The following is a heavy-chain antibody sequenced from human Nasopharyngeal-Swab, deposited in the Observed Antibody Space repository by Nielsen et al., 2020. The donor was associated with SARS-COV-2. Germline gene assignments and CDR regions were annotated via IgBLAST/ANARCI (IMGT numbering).Heavy chain of an antibody. CDR1: AFTFSHYA. CDR2: IRGSGDNT. D-gene: IGHD3-9*01. V-gene: IGHV3-23*01. Sequence: ETLSLTCAGSAFTFSHYAMSWVRQAPGKGLEWVSAIRGSGDNTYYADSVKGRFTISRDNPKTTLYLQMNSLRAEDTAVYYCAKPHLRYYDWLLFDYWGQGTLVTVSS. J-gene: IGHJ4*02. CDR3: AKPHLRYYDWLLFDY.